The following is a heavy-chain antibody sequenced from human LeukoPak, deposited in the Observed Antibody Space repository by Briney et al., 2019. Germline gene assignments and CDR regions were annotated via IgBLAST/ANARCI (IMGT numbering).Heavy chain of an antibody. D-gene: IGHD3-16*02. J-gene: IGHJ6*03. Sequence: GGSLTLSCAASGFTFSGSAMHWVRQASGKRLEWVGRIRSKANSYATAYAASVKGSFTISRDDSKNTAYLQMNSLKTEDTAVYYCTRHWRDNYVWGSYRYTNSYYYMDVWGKGTTVTVSS. CDR1: GFTFSGSA. V-gene: IGHV3-73*01. CDR2: IRSKANSYAT. CDR3: TRHWRDNYVWGSYRYTNSYYYMDV.